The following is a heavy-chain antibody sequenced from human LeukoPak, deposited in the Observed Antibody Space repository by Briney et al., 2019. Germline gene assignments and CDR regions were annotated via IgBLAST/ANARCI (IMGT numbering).Heavy chain of an antibody. CDR1: GGSISSGGYS. V-gene: IGHV3-20*04. Sequence: LSLTCAVSGGSISSGGYSWSWVRQAPGKGLEWVAGINWNGGSTGYADSVKGRFTISRDNAKNSLYLQMNSLRAEDTALYYCARGAVAGTLDYFQHWGQGTLVTVSS. D-gene: IGHD6-19*01. CDR2: INWNGGST. J-gene: IGHJ1*01. CDR3: ARGAVAGTLDYFQH.